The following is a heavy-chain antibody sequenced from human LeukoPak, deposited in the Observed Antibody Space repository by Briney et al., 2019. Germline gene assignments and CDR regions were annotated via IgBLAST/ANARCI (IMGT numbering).Heavy chain of an antibody. D-gene: IGHD5-24*01. CDR2: IKSNERTT. CDR1: GFTFSNYW. V-gene: IGHV3-74*01. J-gene: IGHJ4*02. CDR3: ARDGRLDGYNGIVDN. Sequence: GGSLRLSCAASGFTFSNYWMHWVRQAPGKGLVWVSSIKSNERTTSYADSVKGRFTISRDNAKNTLYLQMNSLRVEDTAVYYCARDGRLDGYNGIVDNWGQGTLVTVSS.